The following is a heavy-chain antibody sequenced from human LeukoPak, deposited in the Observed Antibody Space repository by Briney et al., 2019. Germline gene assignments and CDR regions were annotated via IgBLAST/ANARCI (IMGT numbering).Heavy chain of an antibody. D-gene: IGHD5-18*01. CDR3: ARGSVDTAYFDY. J-gene: IGHJ4*02. Sequence: SETLSLTCTVSGYSISSGYYWGWIRQPPGKGLEWIGSIYHSGSTYYNPSLKSRVTISVDTSKNQFSLKLSSVTAADTAVYYCARGSVDTAYFDYWGQGTLVTVSS. CDR2: IYHSGST. CDR1: GYSISSGYY. V-gene: IGHV4-38-2*02.